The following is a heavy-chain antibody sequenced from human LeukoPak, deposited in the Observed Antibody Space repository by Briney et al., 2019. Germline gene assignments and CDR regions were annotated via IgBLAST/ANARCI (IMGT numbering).Heavy chain of an antibody. J-gene: IGHJ4*02. V-gene: IGHV4-39*01. D-gene: IGHD3-10*02. CDR2: IYYSGST. Sequence: SETLSLTCSVSGDSISSSTYYWGWIRQPPGKGLEWIGSIYYSGSTYYNPSLKSRVTISVDTSKNQFSLKLSSVTAADTAVHYCGRLSYVRGIDYWGQGTLVTVFS. CDR3: GRLSYVRGIDY. CDR1: GDSISSSTYY.